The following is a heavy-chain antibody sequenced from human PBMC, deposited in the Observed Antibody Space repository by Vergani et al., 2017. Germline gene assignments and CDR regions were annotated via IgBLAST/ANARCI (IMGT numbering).Heavy chain of an antibody. D-gene: IGHD6-13*01. CDR3: ARDHTSTWNYYSNGMDV. J-gene: IGHJ6*02. Sequence: EVQLVESGGDLVQPGGSLRLSCAASGFTVSSTYMAWVRQAPGKGLEWLSIIYAGGTTLYADSVKGRFTISRDNSKNTLYLQMNSLTTEDTAVYYCARDHTSTWNYYSNGMDVWGQGTTVTVSS. CDR2: IYAGGTT. CDR1: GFTVSSTY. V-gene: IGHV3-66*02.